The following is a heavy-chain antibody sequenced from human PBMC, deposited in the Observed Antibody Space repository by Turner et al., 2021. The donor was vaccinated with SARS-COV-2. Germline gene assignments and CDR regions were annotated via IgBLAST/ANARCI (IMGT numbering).Heavy chain of an antibody. CDR3: ARGHFDLWSGYWGSDV. D-gene: IGHD3-3*01. CDR2: MNPNSGNT. Sequence: QVQLVQSGTEVKKPGASVKVYCKASGYTFTSYDINWVRQATGQGLEWMGWMNPNSGNTGYAQKFQGRVTMTGKTSISTAYMELSSLRSDDTAVYYCARGHFDLWSGYWGSDVWGQGTTVTVSS. CDR1: GYTFTSYD. J-gene: IGHJ6*02. V-gene: IGHV1-8*01.